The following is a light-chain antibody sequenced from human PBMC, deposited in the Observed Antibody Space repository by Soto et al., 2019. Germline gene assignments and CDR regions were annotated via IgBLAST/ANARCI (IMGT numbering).Light chain of an antibody. Sequence: DIQMTQSPSSLSASVGDRVTITCRASQSINNNLNWYQQKPGRAPKLLIYAASSLHSGVPSRFSGSGSGTEFTLTINSLQPDDFATYYCRQHDSYPITFGQGTRLEI. CDR3: RQHDSYPIT. J-gene: IGKJ5*01. CDR2: AAS. CDR1: QSINNN. V-gene: IGKV1-17*01.